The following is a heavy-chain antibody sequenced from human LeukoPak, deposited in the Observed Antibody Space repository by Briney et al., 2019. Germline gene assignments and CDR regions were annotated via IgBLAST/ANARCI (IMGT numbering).Heavy chain of an antibody. CDR3: AGSRSSGYEDWFDP. CDR1: GGSFSGYY. D-gene: IGHD6-19*01. CDR2: INHSGST. V-gene: IGHV4-34*01. J-gene: IGHJ5*02. Sequence: SETLSLTCAVYGGSFSGYYWSWIRQPPAKGLEWIGEINHSGSTNYNPSLKSRVTISVDTSKNQFSLKLSSVTAADTAVYYCAGSRSSGYEDWFDPWGQGTLVTVSS.